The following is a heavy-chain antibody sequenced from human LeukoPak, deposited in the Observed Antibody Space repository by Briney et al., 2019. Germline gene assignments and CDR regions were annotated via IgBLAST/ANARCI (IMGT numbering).Heavy chain of an antibody. CDR3: ARGDLAGTISL. CDR1: GGTFSSYA. D-gene: IGHD1-7*01. V-gene: IGHV1-69*04. Sequence: SVKVSCKASGGTFSSYAISWVRQAPGQGLEWMGRIIPILGIANYAQKFQGRVTITADKSTSTAYMELSSLRSEDTAVYYCARGDLAGTISLWGQGTLVTVSS. CDR2: IIPILGIA. J-gene: IGHJ4*02.